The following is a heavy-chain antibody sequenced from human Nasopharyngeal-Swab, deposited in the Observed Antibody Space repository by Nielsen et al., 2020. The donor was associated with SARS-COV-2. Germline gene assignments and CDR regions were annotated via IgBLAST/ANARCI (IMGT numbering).Heavy chain of an antibody. J-gene: IGHJ2*01. CDR3: SSRPKSDWYFDL. V-gene: IGHV3-15*01. CDR1: GITFSNAW. CDR2: IKSKTDGGTI. Sequence: GESLKISCAASGITFSNAWMSWGRQAPGKGLEWVGRIKSKTDGGTIDYAAPGKGRFTISRDDSKKTLYLQMNSLKTEDTAVYYCSSRPKSDWYFDLWGRGTLVTVSS.